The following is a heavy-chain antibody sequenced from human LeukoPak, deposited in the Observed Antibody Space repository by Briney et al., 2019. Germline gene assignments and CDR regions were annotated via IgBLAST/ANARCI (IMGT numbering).Heavy chain of an antibody. V-gene: IGHV3-30-3*01. D-gene: IGHD5-18*01. CDR1: GFTFSSYA. CDR2: ISYDGSNK. CDR3: ARDSANLIQLWFIHPPHFGY. J-gene: IGHJ4*02. Sequence: GGSLRLSCAASGFTFSSYAMHWVRQAPGKGLEWVAVISYDGSNKYYADSVKGRFTISRDNSKNTLYLQMNSLRAEDTAVYYCARDSANLIQLWFIHPPHFGYWGQGTLVTVSS.